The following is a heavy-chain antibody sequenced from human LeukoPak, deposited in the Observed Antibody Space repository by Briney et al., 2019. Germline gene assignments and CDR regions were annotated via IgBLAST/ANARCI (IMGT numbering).Heavy chain of an antibody. D-gene: IGHD4-17*01. CDR3: AGGHDYGDYDAFDI. Sequence: SVKVSCKASGGTFSSYAISWVRQAPGQGLEWMGRIIPIFGTANYAQKFQGRVTITTDESTSTAYMELSSLRSEDTAVSYCAGGHDYGDYDAFDIWGQGTMVTVSS. V-gene: IGHV1-69*05. J-gene: IGHJ3*02. CDR1: GGTFSSYA. CDR2: IIPIFGTA.